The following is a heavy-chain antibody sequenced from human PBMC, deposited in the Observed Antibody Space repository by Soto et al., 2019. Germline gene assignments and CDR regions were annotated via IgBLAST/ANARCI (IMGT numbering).Heavy chain of an antibody. CDR2: IRSSSSYI. D-gene: IGHD3-22*01. Sequence: GGSLRLSCATSGFTFSGFSMNWVRQAPGKGLEWVSSIRSSSSYIYYADSVKGRFTISRDNAKNSLYLQMNSLRAEDTAVYYWARARDSRGYFLGYLYGMDVWGQGTKVTVSS. V-gene: IGHV3-21*06. CDR1: GFTFSGFS. CDR3: ARARDSRGYFLGYLYGMDV. J-gene: IGHJ6*02.